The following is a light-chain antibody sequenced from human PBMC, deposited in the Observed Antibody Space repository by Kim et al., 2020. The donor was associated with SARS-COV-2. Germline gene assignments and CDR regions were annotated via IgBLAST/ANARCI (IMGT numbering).Light chain of an antibody. CDR3: QQYYSYPPG. CDR2: AAS. V-gene: IGKV1-8*01. Sequence: SASTGDRVTITCRASQGISSYLAWYQQKPGKAPKLLIYAASTLQSGVPSRFSGSGSGTDFTLTISCLQSEDFATYYCQQYYSYPPGFGQGTKLEI. J-gene: IGKJ2*03. CDR1: QGISSY.